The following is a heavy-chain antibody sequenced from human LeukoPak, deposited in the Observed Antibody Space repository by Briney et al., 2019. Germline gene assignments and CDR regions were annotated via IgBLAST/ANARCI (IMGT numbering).Heavy chain of an antibody. CDR2: INSDGSST. CDR3: ARVYTQEMATTTPDDAFDI. CDR1: GFTFTNFA. V-gene: IGHV3-74*01. Sequence: GGSLRLSCAASGFTFTNFAMTWVRQAPGKGLVWVSRINSDGSSTSYADSVKGRFTISRDNAKNTLYLQMNSLRAEDTAVYYCARVYTQEMATTTPDDAFDIWGQGTMVTVSS. J-gene: IGHJ3*02. D-gene: IGHD5-24*01.